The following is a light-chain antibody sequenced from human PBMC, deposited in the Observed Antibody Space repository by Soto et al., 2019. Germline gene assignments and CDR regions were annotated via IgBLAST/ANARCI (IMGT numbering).Light chain of an antibody. V-gene: IGKV3-15*01. CDR3: QQYNDWPRT. CDR2: GAS. J-gene: IGKJ4*01. Sequence: EVVMTQSPATLSVSPGERVTLSCRASQSVRSHLAWYQQKPGQAPSLLIFGASTRATGVPDRFSGGESGTEFTLTISSLQSEDVAVYFCQQYNDWPRTFGGGTWVEIK. CDR1: QSVRSH.